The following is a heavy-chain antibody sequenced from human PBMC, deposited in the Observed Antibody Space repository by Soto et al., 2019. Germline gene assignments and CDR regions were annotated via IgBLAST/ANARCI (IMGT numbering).Heavy chain of an antibody. CDR2: IFHDGTA. Sequence: SETLSLTCAVSGVSISSGNWWTWVRQTPQRGLEYIGEIFHDGTANYYPSFERRVAISVDTSKNQFSLKLTSVTAADTAIYFCARLGCDTRLNYMYFDFWGQGALVTVSS. CDR1: GVSISSGNW. CDR3: ARLGCDTRLNYMYFDF. J-gene: IGHJ4*02. V-gene: IGHV4-4*02. D-gene: IGHD3-10*01.